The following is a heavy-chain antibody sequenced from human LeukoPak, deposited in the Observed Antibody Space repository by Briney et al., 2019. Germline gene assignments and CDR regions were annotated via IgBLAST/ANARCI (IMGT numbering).Heavy chain of an antibody. CDR1: GYTFTSYG. D-gene: IGHD3-10*01. J-gene: IGHJ4*02. CDR2: ISAYNGNA. V-gene: IGHV1-18*01. CDR3: ARPTGAFGYGSGSTPPGY. Sequence: GASVKVSCKASGYTFTSYGISWVRRAPGQGLEWMGWISAYNGNANYAQKLQGRVTMTTDTSTSTAYMELRSLRSDDTAVYYCARPTGAFGYGSGSTPPGYWGQGTLVTVSS.